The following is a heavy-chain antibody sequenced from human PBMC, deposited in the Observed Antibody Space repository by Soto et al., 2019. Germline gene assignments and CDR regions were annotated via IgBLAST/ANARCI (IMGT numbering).Heavy chain of an antibody. CDR3: ARIRGFDLTDGFDI. CDR1: GFKFGTYG. J-gene: IGHJ3*02. Sequence: LRLSCEASGFKFGTYGMHWVRQAPGKGLEWVAIIWYDGSNDYYAASVKGRFTISRDNSKNTLFLHMSSLTVDDTAMYYCARIRGFDLTDGFDIWGQGTMVNVSS. V-gene: IGHV3-33*01. CDR2: IWYDGSND.